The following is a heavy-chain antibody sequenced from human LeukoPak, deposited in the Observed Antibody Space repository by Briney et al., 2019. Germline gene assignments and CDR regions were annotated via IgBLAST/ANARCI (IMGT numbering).Heavy chain of an antibody. J-gene: IGHJ5*02. V-gene: IGHV1-2*02. D-gene: IGHD6-13*01. CDR3: ASSPGYSSRVWFDP. CDR1: GYTFTGYY. Sequence: ASVKVSCKASGYTFTGYYMHWVRQAPGQGLEWMGWINPNSGGTNYAQKFQGRVTMTEDTSTDTAYMELSSLRSEDTAVYYCASSPGYSSRVWFDPWGQGTLVTVSS. CDR2: INPNSGGT.